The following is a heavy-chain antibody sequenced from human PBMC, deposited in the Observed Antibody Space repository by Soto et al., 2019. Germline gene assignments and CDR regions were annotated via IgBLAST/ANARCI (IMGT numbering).Heavy chain of an antibody. CDR3: ARDQSVDSSCWYSWCDP. CDR2: IWYDGSNK. D-gene: IGHD6-13*01. Sequence: QVQLVESGGGVVQPGRSLRLSCAASGFTFSSYGMHWVRQAPGKGLEWVAVIWYDGSNKYYADSVKGRFTISRDNSKNTMYLQMNSRRAEDTAVYYCARDQSVDSSCWYSWCDPWGQGTLVTVSS. J-gene: IGHJ5*02. CDR1: GFTFSSYG. V-gene: IGHV3-33*01.